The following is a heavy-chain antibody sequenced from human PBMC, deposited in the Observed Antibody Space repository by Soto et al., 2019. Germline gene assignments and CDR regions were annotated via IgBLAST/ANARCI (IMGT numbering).Heavy chain of an antibody. V-gene: IGHV4-30-4*01. CDR2: IYYSGST. CDR1: GGSISSGDYY. Sequence: SETLSLTCTVSGGSISSGDYYWSWIRQPPGKGLEWIGYIYYSGSTYYNPSLKSRVTISVDTSKNQFSLNLSSVTAADTAVYYCARDLSGSYYKGNWFDPWGQGTLVTVSS. CDR3: ARDLSGSYYKGNWFDP. J-gene: IGHJ5*02. D-gene: IGHD3-10*01.